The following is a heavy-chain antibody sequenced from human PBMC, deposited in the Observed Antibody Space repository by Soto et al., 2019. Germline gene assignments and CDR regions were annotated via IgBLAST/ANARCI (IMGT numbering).Heavy chain of an antibody. V-gene: IGHV3-30*03. CDR1: GFTFSSYG. D-gene: IGHD4-17*01. Sequence: GSLRLSCAASGFTFSSYGMHWVRQAPGKGLEWVAVISYDGSNKYYADSVKGRFTISRDNSKNTLYLQMNSLRAEDTAVYYCATLSPYGDYDNYFDYWGQGT. CDR3: ATLSPYGDYDNYFDY. J-gene: IGHJ4*02. CDR2: ISYDGSNK.